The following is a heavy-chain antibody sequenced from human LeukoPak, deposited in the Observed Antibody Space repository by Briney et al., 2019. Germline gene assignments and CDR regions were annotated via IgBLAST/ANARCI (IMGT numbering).Heavy chain of an antibody. V-gene: IGHV4-4*02. Sequence: SPSGTLSLTCAVSGGSISSSNWWSWVRQPPGQGLEWIGEIYHSGSTNYNPSLKSRVTISVDKSKNQFSLKLSSVTAADTAVYYCARIRGGSWNYYYYGMDVWGQGTTVTVSS. D-gene: IGHD2-15*01. J-gene: IGHJ6*02. CDR3: ARIRGGSWNYYYYGMDV. CDR2: IYHSGST. CDR1: GGSISSSNW.